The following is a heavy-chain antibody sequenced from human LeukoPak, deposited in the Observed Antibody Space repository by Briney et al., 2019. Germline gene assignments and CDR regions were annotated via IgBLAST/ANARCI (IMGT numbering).Heavy chain of an antibody. V-gene: IGHV3-74*01. D-gene: IGHD3-22*01. CDR2: INSDGTAT. J-gene: IGHJ2*01. CDR1: GFSFSSYW. CDR3: AKPPGYYDSSWYFDL. Sequence: QPGGSLRLSCAASGFSFSSYWMHWVRQAPGKGLVWVSHINSDGTATNYADSVEGRFTISRDNAKNTLYLQMNSLRAEDTAVYYCAKPPGYYDSSWYFDLWGRGTLVTVSS.